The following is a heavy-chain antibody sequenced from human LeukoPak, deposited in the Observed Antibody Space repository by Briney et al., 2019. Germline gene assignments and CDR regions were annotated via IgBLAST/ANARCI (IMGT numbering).Heavy chain of an antibody. CDR3: ASPHYVCGSYRRPFDY. J-gene: IGHJ4*02. CDR2: INLNSGGT. Sequence: ASVKVSCKASGYTFTSYYMHWVRQAPGQGREGRGWINLNSGGTNYPHKFPLRVTMTRDTSISTAYMELSRLRSDDTAVYYCASPHYVCGSYRRPFDYWGQGTLVTVSS. D-gene: IGHD3-16*02. V-gene: IGHV1-2*07. CDR1: GYTFTSYY.